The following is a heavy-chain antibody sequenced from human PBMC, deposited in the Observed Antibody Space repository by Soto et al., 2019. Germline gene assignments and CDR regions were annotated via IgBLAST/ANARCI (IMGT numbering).Heavy chain of an antibody. V-gene: IGHV1-18*01. Sequence: ASVTVSCKASVYTFTSYGMSWVRQAPGQGLEWMGWISAYNGNTNYAQKLQGRVTMTTDTSTSTAYMELRSLRSDDTAVYYCARDLGAIYDILTGYGMDVWGQGTTVTVSS. CDR2: ISAYNGNT. J-gene: IGHJ6*02. CDR1: VYTFTSYG. CDR3: ARDLGAIYDILTGYGMDV. D-gene: IGHD3-9*01.